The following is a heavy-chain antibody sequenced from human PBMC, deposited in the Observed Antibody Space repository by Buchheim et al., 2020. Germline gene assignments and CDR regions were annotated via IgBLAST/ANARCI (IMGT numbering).Heavy chain of an antibody. Sequence: QVQMEQSGAEVKKPGASVKVSCKTAGYSFSDYAMSWLRQAPGQGLEWMGWINVDNGDTHLAEKFKGRIIMTTDTSTSTAYMELRNLRPDDTAVYYCARDPSGRLYYWGQGTL. D-gene: IGHD1-26*01. CDR1: GYSFSDYA. CDR2: INVDNGDT. V-gene: IGHV1-18*01. J-gene: IGHJ4*02. CDR3: ARDPSGRLYY.